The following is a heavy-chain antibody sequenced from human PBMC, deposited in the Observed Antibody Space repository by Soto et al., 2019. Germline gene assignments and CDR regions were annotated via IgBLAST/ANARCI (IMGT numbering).Heavy chain of an antibody. J-gene: IGHJ1*01. CDR2: IWYDGSKK. CDR1: GFSFSDYG. CDR3: AIPDSSSGPGYFQD. D-gene: IGHD6-6*01. V-gene: IGHV3-33*01. Sequence: QVQLMESGGGVVQPEGSLRLSCAASGFSFSDYGMHWVRQAPGKGLEWVAVIWYDGSKKYYADSVKGRFTTSRDNSKNTLYLQMNSLRAEDTAVYYCAIPDSSSGPGYFQDWGQGTLVTVSS.